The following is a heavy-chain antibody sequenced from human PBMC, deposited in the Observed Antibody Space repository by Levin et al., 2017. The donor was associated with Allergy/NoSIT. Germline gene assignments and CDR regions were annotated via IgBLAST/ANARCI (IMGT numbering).Heavy chain of an antibody. Sequence: GESLKISCAASGFTFSSYSMNWVRQAPGKGLEWVSSISSSSSYIYYADSVKGRFTISRDNAKNSLYLQMNSLRAEDTAVYYCARGITMVRGVILNYYYGMDVWGQGTTVTVSS. CDR2: ISSSSSYI. D-gene: IGHD3-10*01. CDR3: ARGITMVRGVILNYYYGMDV. J-gene: IGHJ6*02. CDR1: GFTFSSYS. V-gene: IGHV3-21*01.